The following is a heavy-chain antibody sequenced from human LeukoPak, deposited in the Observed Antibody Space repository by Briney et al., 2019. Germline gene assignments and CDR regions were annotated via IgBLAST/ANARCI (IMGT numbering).Heavy chain of an antibody. CDR1: GFTFSSYA. D-gene: IGHD3-22*01. CDR2: ISSSSSYI. CDR3: ARVGGYYDSSGYPDAFDI. Sequence: GGSLRLSCAASGFTFSSYAMSWVRQAPGKGLEWVSSISSSSSYIYYADSVKGRFTISRDNAKNSLYLQMNSLRAEDTAVYYCARVGGYYDSSGYPDAFDIWGQGTMVTVSS. V-gene: IGHV3-21*01. J-gene: IGHJ3*02.